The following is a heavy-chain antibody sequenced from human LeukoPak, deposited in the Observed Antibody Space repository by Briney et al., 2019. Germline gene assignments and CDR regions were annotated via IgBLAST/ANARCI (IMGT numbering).Heavy chain of an antibody. CDR1: GYTFTGYY. CDR2: INPNSGGT. Sequence: GASVKVSCKPSGYTFTGYYMHWVRQTPGQGLELMGWINPNSGGTNYSQKSQGRVTMTRDTSISIAYMELSRLRSDDTAVYYCARGNLRITMIVVRHRYFDYWGQGTLVTVSS. V-gene: IGHV1-2*02. D-gene: IGHD3-22*01. CDR3: ARGNLRITMIVVRHRYFDY. J-gene: IGHJ4*02.